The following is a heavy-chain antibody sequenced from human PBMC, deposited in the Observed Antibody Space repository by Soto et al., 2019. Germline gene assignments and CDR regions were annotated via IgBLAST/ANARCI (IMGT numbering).Heavy chain of an antibody. J-gene: IGHJ5*02. D-gene: IGHD2-2*01. CDR2: INHSGST. Sequence: SETLSLTCAVYGGSFSGYYWTWIRQPPGTGLEWIGEINHSGSTSYNPSLKSRVTISVDSSKIQFSLKLTSVTAADTAVYYCARHTGQLSPFDTWGLGTLVTVSS. CDR1: GGSFSGYY. CDR3: ARHTGQLSPFDT. V-gene: IGHV4-34*01.